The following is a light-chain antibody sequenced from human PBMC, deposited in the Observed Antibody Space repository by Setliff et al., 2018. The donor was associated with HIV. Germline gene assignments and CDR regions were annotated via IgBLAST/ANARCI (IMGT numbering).Light chain of an antibody. Sequence: QSVLTQPASVSGSPGQSITIPCTGTKNDVSNYNYVSWYQQHPGKAPKLILYEVTNRPAGVSSRFSGSKSGNTASLAISGLQDEDEADYYCTSYTTTDSLLVATGTKV. CDR3: TSYTTTDSLL. J-gene: IGLJ1*01. CDR2: EVT. V-gene: IGLV2-14*01. CDR1: KNDVSNYNY.